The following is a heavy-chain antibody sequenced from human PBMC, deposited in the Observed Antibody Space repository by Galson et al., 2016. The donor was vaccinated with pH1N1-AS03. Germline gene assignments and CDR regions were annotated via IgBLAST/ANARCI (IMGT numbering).Heavy chain of an antibody. CDR3: VKGGGYSHGFLEYYFDS. CDR1: GFVFSTSA. Sequence: SLRLSCAASGFVFSTSAIHWVRQSPGKGLEWVAFIRYDESIKNYGDSVKGRLSISGDNPTNTVYLEMNTLRPEDTAVYYCVKGGGYSHGFLEYYFDSWGQGTLVTVSS. V-gene: IGHV3-30*02. CDR2: IRYDESIK. J-gene: IGHJ4*02. D-gene: IGHD3-3*01.